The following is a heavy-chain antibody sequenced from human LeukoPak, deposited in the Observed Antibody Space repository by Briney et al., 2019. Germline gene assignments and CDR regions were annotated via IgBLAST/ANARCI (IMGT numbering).Heavy chain of an antibody. CDR3: ASGVLEWLLMGPSPTLDY. CDR2: IDSDTYGNTI. J-gene: IGHJ4*02. CDR1: GFTLSSYN. V-gene: IGHV3-48*02. Sequence: TGGSLRLSCAASGFTLSSYNMNWVRQAPGKGLEWISYIDSDTYGNTIYYPHTVKGRFTISRDNAKNSLYLQMDSLRDEDTAVYYCASGVLEWLLMGPSPTLDYWGQGTLVTVSS. D-gene: IGHD3-3*01.